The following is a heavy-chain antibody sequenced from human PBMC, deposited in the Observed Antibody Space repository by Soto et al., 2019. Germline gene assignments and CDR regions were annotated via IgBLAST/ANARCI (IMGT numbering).Heavy chain of an antibody. CDR3: ARGPLRYFDWFLDY. Sequence: PGGSKRLCRRAAGCKFVDYCMRWIRQTTGKGLEWVAVIWYDGSNKYYADSVKGRFTISRDNSKNTLYLQMNSLRAEDTAVYYCARGPLRYFDWFLDYWGQGTLVTVSS. D-gene: IGHD3-9*01. CDR2: IWYDGSNK. V-gene: IGHV3-33*08. CDR1: GCKFVDYC. J-gene: IGHJ4*02.